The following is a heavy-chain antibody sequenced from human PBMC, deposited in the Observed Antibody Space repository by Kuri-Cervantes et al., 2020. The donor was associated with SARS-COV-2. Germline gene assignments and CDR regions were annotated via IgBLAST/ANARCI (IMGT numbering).Heavy chain of an antibody. Sequence: GGSLRLSCAASGFTFSNYAMNWVRQAPGKGLEWVALISYDGSNKYYADSVKGRFTISRDNSKNTLYLQMKSLRAEDTAVYYCARDHHPPGGQWLVRRGYYFDYWGQGTLVTVSS. CDR2: ISYDGSNK. V-gene: IGHV3-30-3*01. J-gene: IGHJ4*02. D-gene: IGHD6-19*01. CDR3: ARDHHPPGGQWLVRRGYYFDY. CDR1: GFTFSNYA.